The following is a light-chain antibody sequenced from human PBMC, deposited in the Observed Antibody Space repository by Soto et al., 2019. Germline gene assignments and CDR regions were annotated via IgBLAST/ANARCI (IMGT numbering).Light chain of an antibody. CDR1: TGVVTSGHY. CDR2: DTS. CDR3: LLSFDGARFVL. Sequence: QAVVTQEPSLTVSPGGTVTLTCGSSTGVVTSGHYPYWFQQKPGQAPRTLIYDTSNKHSWTPARFSGSLLGGKAALTLSGAQPDDDAEYYCLLSFDGARFVLFGGGTKLTVL. V-gene: IGLV7-46*01. J-gene: IGLJ2*01.